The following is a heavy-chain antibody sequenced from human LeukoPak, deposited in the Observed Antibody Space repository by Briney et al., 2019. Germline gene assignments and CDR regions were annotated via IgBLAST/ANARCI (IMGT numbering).Heavy chain of an antibody. V-gene: IGHV3-74*01. CDR2: INSDGGTT. D-gene: IGHD3-10*01. CDR3: ATDYYVSGSYYRLFY. CDR1: GFTFGTYW. J-gene: IGHJ4*02. Sequence: GGSLRLSCGASGFTFGTYWMHWVRQAPGKGLVWVSGINSDGGTTTYADSVKGRFTISRDDAKNTLYLQMNNLRAEDTAIYYCATDYYVSGSYYRLFYWGQGTLVTVSS.